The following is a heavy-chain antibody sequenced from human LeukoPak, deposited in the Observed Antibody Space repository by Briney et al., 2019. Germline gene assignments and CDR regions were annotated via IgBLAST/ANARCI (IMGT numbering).Heavy chain of an antibody. CDR3: ARHWVNYCDSSGYYHRGGLYGMDV. Sequence: SETLSLTCTVSGGSISSSSYYWGWIRQPPGKGLEWIGSIYYSGSTYYNPSLKSRVTISVDTSKNQFSLKLSSVTAADTAVYYCARHWVNYCDSSGYYHRGGLYGMDVWGQGTTVTVSS. D-gene: IGHD3-22*01. CDR1: GGSISSSSYY. CDR2: IYYSGST. V-gene: IGHV4-39*01. J-gene: IGHJ6*02.